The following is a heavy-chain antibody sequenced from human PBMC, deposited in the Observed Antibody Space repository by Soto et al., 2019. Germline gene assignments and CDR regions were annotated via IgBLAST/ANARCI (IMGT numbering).Heavy chain of an antibody. J-gene: IGHJ6*03. D-gene: IGHD3-10*01. V-gene: IGHV4-59*01. CDR1: GGSISSYY. CDR2: IYYSGST. CDR3: ARAYVGGYMDV. Sequence: SETLSLTCTVSGGSISSYYWSWIRQPPGKGLEWIGYIYYSGSTNYNPSLKSRVTISVDTSKNQFSLKLSSVTAADTAVYYCARAYVGGYMDVWGKGTTVTVSS.